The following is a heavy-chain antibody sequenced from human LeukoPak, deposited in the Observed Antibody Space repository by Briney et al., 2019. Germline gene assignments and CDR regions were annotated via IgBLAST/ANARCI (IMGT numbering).Heavy chain of an antibody. J-gene: IGHJ5*02. CDR1: GYTFTGYY. CDR3: ARDSSWYYYNKGNWFDP. V-gene: IGHV1-2*02. Sequence: ASVKVPCKASGYTFTGYYMHWVRQAPGQGLEWMGWINPNSGGTNYAQKFQGRVTMTRDTSISTAYMELSRLRSDDTAVYYCARDSSWYYYNKGNWFDPWGQGTLVTVSS. CDR2: INPNSGGT. D-gene: IGHD6-13*01.